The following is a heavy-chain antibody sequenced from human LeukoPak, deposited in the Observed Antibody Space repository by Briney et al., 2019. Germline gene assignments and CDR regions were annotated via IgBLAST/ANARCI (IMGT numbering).Heavy chain of an antibody. CDR1: GFTFSSYA. Sequence: GGSLRLSCAASGFTFSSYAMSWVRQAPGKGLGWVSAISGSGGSTYYADSVKGRFTISRDNSKNTLYLQMNSLRAEDTAVYYCARASRDTFNLIDYWGQGTLVTVSS. V-gene: IGHV3-23*01. CDR2: ISGSGGST. CDR3: ARASRDTFNLIDY. J-gene: IGHJ4*02. D-gene: IGHD5-24*01.